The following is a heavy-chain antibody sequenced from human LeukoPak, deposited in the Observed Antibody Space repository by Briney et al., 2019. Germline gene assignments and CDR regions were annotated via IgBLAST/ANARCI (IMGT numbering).Heavy chain of an antibody. Sequence: PSETLSLTCTVSGYSISSGYYWGWIRQPPGKGLEWIGSIYHSGSTYYNPSLKSRVTISVDTSKNQFSLKLSSVTAADTAVYYCAREAAVAGPLFDYWGQGTLATVSS. CDR1: GYSISSGYY. CDR3: AREAAVAGPLFDY. V-gene: IGHV4-38-2*02. J-gene: IGHJ4*02. CDR2: IYHSGST. D-gene: IGHD6-19*01.